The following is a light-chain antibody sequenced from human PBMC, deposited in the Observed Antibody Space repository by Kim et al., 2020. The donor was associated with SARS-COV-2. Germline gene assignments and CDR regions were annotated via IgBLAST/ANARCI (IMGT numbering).Light chain of an antibody. CDR1: SSDVGGYNY. Sequence: GQSGTISCTGTSSDVGGYNYVSWYQQRPGKAPKLMIYEVSKRPSGVPDRFSGSKSGNTASLTVSGLQAEDEADYYCSSYAGSNNYVFGTGTKVTVL. CDR2: EVS. CDR3: SSYAGSNNYV. V-gene: IGLV2-8*01. J-gene: IGLJ1*01.